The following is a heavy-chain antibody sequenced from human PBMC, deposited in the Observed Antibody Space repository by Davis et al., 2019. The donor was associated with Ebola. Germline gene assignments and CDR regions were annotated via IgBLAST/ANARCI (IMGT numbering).Heavy chain of an antibody. CDR3: TTDAYWGSDH. CDR2: IKNKADGGTT. J-gene: IGHJ4*02. CDR1: GFTFSNAW. Sequence: PGGSLRLSCAGSGFTFSNAWFSWVRQAPGKGLEWVGRIKNKADGGTTDYAAPVKGRFTIPRDDSKNALYLQMNSLKTEDTAVYYCTTDAYWGSDHWGQGTLVTVSS. V-gene: IGHV3-15*01. D-gene: IGHD7-27*01.